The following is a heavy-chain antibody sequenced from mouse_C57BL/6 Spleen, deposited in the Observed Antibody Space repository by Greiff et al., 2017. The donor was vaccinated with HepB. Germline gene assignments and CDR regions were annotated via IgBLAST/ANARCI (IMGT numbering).Heavy chain of an antibody. CDR2: IDPSDSYT. D-gene: IGHD1-1*01. Sequence: QVQLQQPGAELVMPGASVKLSCKASGYTFTSYWMHWVKQRPGQGLEWIGEIDPSDSYTNYNQKFKGKSTLTVDTSSSTAYMQLSSLTSEDSAVYYCARGGYGSSYGNFDYWGQGTTLTVSS. V-gene: IGHV1-69*01. J-gene: IGHJ2*01. CDR3: ARGGYGSSYGNFDY. CDR1: GYTFTSYW.